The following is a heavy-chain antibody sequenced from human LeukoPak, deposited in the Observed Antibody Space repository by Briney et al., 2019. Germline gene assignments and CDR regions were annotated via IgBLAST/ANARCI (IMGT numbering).Heavy chain of an antibody. V-gene: IGHV3-21*01. Sequence: PGGSLRLSCAASGFTFSHYAMYWVRQAPGKGLEWVSSIDASGGATYYADSVKGRFTISRDNAKNTLYLQMNSLRAEDTAVYYRARVGCSSTSCPDYYYYGMDVWGQGTTVTVPS. CDR3: ARVGCSSTSCPDYYYYGMDV. CDR2: IDASGGAT. J-gene: IGHJ6*02. D-gene: IGHD2-2*01. CDR1: GFTFSHYA.